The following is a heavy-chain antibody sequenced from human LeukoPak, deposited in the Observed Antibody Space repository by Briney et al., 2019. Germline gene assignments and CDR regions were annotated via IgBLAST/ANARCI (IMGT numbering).Heavy chain of an antibody. CDR1: GYTFTSYG. D-gene: IGHD3-16*02. Sequence: ASVNVSCKASGYTFTSYGISWVRRAPGQGLEWMGWISAYSDDTKYAQNLQGRVTMTTDTSTSTSYMELRSLRSDDTAVYYCARDRTFYDYVWGTYRHYFDYWGQGTLVTVSS. CDR3: ARDRTFYDYVWGTYRHYFDY. V-gene: IGHV1-18*01. CDR2: ISAYSDDT. J-gene: IGHJ4*02.